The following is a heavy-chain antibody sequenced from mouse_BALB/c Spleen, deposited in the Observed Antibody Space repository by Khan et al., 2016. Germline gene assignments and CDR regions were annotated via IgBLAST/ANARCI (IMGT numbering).Heavy chain of an antibody. CDR3: YAEGRRWYFDC. V-gene: IGHV14-4*02. Sequence: VQLQQSGAELVRSGASVKLSCTASGFNIKDYYMHWVKQRPEQGLEWIGWIDPENGDTEFAPKFQGKATMTADTSSNTAYLHLSSLTSEDTAVYYCYAEGRRWYFDCWGQGTTLTGSS. D-gene: IGHD2-3*01. CDR2: IDPENGDT. CDR1: GFNIKDYY. J-gene: IGHJ2*01.